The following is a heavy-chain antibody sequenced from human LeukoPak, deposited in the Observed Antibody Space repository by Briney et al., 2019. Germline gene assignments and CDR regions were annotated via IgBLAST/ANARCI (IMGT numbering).Heavy chain of an antibody. CDR3: ARGPRSVAVAHRYYYYMDV. CDR2: INHSGST. D-gene: IGHD6-19*01. CDR1: GGSFSGYY. V-gene: IGHV4-34*01. Sequence: SETLSLTCAAYGGSFSGYYWSWIRQPPGKGLEWIGEINHSGSTNYNPSLKSRVTISVDTSKNQFSLKLSSVTAADTAVYYCARGPRSVAVAHRYYYYMDVWGKGTTVTVSS. J-gene: IGHJ6*03.